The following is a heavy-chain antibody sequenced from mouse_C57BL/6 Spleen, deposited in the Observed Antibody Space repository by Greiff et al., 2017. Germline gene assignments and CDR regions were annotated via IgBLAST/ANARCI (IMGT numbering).Heavy chain of an antibody. Sequence: QVQLQQPGAELVRPGSSVKLSCKASGYTFTSYWMDWVKQRPGQGLEWIGNIYPSDSETHYNQKFKDKATLTVDKSSRTAYMQLISLTSEDSAVYYCARKGGSSYGYYFDYWGQGTTLTVSS. CDR1: GYTFTSYW. V-gene: IGHV1-61*01. CDR2: IYPSDSET. CDR3: ARKGGSSYGYYFDY. D-gene: IGHD1-1*01. J-gene: IGHJ2*01.